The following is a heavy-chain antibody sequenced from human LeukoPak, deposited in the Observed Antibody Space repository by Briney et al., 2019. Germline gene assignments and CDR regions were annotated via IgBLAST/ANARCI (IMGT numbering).Heavy chain of an antibody. CDR2: INWNGGST. V-gene: IGHV3-20*04. Sequence: GGSLRLSCAASGFTFSNYGMSWVRQAPGKGLEWVSGINWNGGSTGYADSVKGRFTISRDNAKNSLYVQMNSLRAEDTALYYCARDEEGGSYPLDYWGQGTLVTVSS. CDR3: ARDEEGGSYPLDY. CDR1: GFTFSNYG. J-gene: IGHJ4*02. D-gene: IGHD1-26*01.